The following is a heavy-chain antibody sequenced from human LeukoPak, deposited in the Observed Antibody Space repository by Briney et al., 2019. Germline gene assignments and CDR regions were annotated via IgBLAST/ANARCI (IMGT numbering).Heavy chain of an antibody. D-gene: IGHD2-21*01. V-gene: IGHV1-2*02. CDR3: ARGAPWLWYVTNRTY. Sequence: GASVKVSCKASGYTFTGYYMHWVRQAPGQGLEWMGWINPNSGGTNYAQKFQGRVTMTRDTSISTAYMELSRLRSDDTAVYYCARGAPWLWYVTNRTYWGQGTLVTVSS. CDR2: INPNSGGT. CDR1: GYTFTGYY. J-gene: IGHJ4*02.